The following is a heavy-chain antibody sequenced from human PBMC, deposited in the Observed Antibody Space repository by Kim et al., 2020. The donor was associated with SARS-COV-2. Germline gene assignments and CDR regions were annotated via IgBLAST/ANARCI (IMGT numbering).Heavy chain of an antibody. Sequence: ASVKVSCKASGYTFTSYGISWGRQAPGQWLEWMGWINAYNGNTNYAQKLQGRVTMTTDTSTSTAYMELRSLRSDDTAVYYCARSKYSYYDSSGLRGAFDIWGQGTMVTVSS. D-gene: IGHD3-22*01. V-gene: IGHV1-18*01. CDR3: ARSKYSYYDSSGLRGAFDI. CDR2: INAYNGNT. CDR1: GYTFTSYG. J-gene: IGHJ3*02.